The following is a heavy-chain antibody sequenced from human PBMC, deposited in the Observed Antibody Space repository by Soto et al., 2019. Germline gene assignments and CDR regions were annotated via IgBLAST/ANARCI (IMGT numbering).Heavy chain of an antibody. J-gene: IGHJ4*02. D-gene: IGHD3-10*01. V-gene: IGHV1-46*01. CDR2: INPSGGST. Sequence: ASVKVSCKASGYTFTSYYMHWVRQAPGQGLEWMGIINPSGGSTSYAQKLQGRVTMTTDTSTSTAYMELRSLRSDDTAVYYCARVTMGKVGFDYWGQGTLVTVSS. CDR3: ARVTMGKVGFDY. CDR1: GYTFTSYY.